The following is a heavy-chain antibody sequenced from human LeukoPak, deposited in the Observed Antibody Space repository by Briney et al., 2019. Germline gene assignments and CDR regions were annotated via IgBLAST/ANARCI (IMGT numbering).Heavy chain of an antibody. CDR3: ATLSDYGDYGTGGY. CDR1: GGTFSSYA. D-gene: IGHD4-17*01. CDR2: IIPIFGTA. Sequence: SVKVSCKASGGTFSSYAISWVRQAPGQGLEWMGGIIPIFGTANYAQKVQGRVTITVDESTSTAYMELSSLRSEDTAVYYCATLSDYGDYGTGGYWGQGTLVTVSS. J-gene: IGHJ4*02. V-gene: IGHV1-69*13.